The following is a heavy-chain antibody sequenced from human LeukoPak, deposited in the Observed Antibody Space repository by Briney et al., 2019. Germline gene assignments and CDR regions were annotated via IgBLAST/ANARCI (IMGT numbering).Heavy chain of an antibody. CDR1: GFTFSSYA. Sequence: GGSLRLSCAASGFTFSSYAMSWVRQAPGKGLEWVSAISGSGGSTYYADSVKGRFTISRDNSKNTLYLQMNSLRAEDTAVYYCARVPSGSYYFDYWGQGTLVTVSS. V-gene: IGHV3-23*01. CDR3: ARVPSGSYYFDY. J-gene: IGHJ4*02. D-gene: IGHD1-26*01. CDR2: ISGSGGST.